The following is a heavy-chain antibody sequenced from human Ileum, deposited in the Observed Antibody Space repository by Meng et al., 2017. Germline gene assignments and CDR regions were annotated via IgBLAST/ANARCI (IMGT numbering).Heavy chain of an antibody. CDR3: ARQAYCGGDCYSDAFDI. CDR1: GFTFSSYA. Sequence: SLKISCAASGFTFSSYAMHWVRQAPGKGLEWVSVISYDGSNKYYADSVKGRFTISRDNSKNTLYLQMNSLRAEDTAVYYCARQAYCGGDCYSDAFDIWGQGTMVTVSS. CDR2: ISYDGSNK. D-gene: IGHD2-21*02. V-gene: IGHV3-30*04. J-gene: IGHJ3*02.